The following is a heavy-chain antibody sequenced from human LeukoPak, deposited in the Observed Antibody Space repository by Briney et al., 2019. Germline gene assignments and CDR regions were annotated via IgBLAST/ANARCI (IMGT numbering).Heavy chain of an antibody. CDR1: GFTFSSYA. Sequence: GGSLRLSCAASGFTFSSYAMSWVRQAPGKGLEWVSAISGSGGSTNYEDSVKGRFTISRDNAKNSLYLQMNSLRDEDTAVYYCARGTWVSDRTFDTWGQGTVVTVSS. CDR2: ISGSGGST. V-gene: IGHV3-23*01. D-gene: IGHD1-14*01. CDR3: ARGTWVSDRTFDT. J-gene: IGHJ3*02.